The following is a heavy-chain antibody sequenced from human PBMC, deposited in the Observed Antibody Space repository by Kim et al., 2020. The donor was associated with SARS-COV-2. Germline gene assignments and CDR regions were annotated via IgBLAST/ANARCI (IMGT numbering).Heavy chain of an antibody. D-gene: IGHD3-22*01. CDR2: FDPEDAET. Sequence: ASVKVSCKVSGYTLISFSMHWVRQAPGKGLEWMGGFDPEDAETIYAQKFQGRVTMTEDTSTDTAYMELSSLRSEDTAVYYCATGPVITMRPNDWFDTWGQ. CDR1: GYTLISFS. J-gene: IGHJ5*02. V-gene: IGHV1-24*01. CDR3: ATGPVITMRPNDWFDT.